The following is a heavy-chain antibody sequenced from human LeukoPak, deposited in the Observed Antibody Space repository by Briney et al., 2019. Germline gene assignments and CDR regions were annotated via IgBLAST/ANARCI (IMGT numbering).Heavy chain of an antibody. J-gene: IGHJ6*03. D-gene: IGHD6-19*01. V-gene: IGHV1-8*03. CDR2: MNPKSGNT. CDR1: GYTFASYD. CDR3: ARRAVDNSYYYYMDV. Sequence: EASVTVSCKASGYTFASYDINWVRQVTGQGLEWMGWMNPKSGNTGYAQKFQGRVTITRNTSISTAYMEVSSLRYEDTAVYYCARRAVDNSYYYYMDVWGKGTTVTVSS.